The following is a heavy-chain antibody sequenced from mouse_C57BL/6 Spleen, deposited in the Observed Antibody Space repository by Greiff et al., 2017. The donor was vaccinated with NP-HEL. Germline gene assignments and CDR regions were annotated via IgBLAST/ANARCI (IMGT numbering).Heavy chain of an antibody. J-gene: IGHJ4*01. V-gene: IGHV7-3*01. CDR3: ARVYDYDGAMDY. CDR2: IRNKANGYTT. Sequence: EVKLVESGGGLVQPGGSLSLSCAASGFTFTDYYMSWVRQPPGKALEWLGFIRNKANGYTTEYSASVKGRFTISRDNSQSILYLQMNALRAEDSATYYCARVYDYDGAMDYWGQGTSVTVSS. D-gene: IGHD2-4*01. CDR1: GFTFTDYY.